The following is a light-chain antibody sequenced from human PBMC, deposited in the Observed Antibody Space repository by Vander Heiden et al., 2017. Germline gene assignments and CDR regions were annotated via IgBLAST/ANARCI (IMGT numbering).Light chain of an antibody. J-gene: IGKJ3*01. CDR2: AAS. CDR1: QSISSY. V-gene: IGKV1-39*01. Sequence: DIQMTQSPSSLSASVGDRVTITCRASQSISSYLNWYQQKPGKAPKLLIYAASSLQSGVPSRFSGRGSGTDYTLTISSRQPEDFATYDCQQSYSTPMFTFGPGTKVDIK. CDR3: QQSYSTPMFT.